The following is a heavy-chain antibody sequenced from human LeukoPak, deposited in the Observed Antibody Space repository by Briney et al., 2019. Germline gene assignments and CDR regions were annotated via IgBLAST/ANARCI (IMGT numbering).Heavy chain of an antibody. CDR3: ATVPPQGTVGGLDAFDI. V-gene: IGHV1-2*02. CDR1: GYTFSDYY. J-gene: IGHJ3*02. Sequence: ASVKVSCKTSGYTFSDYYIHWIRQAPGQGLEWVGWINPNSGDTDYAQKFQGRVTVTRDTSISTAYMELGRLRSDDTAVYYCATVPPQGTVGGLDAFDIWGQGTMVTVSS. D-gene: IGHD1-26*01. CDR2: INPNSGDT.